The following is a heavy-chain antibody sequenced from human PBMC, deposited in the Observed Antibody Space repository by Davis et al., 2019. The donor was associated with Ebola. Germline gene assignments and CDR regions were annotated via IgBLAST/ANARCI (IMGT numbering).Heavy chain of an antibody. V-gene: IGHV3-30-3*01. CDR2: ISYDGDNS. CDR3: ARIQWLANYYFDY. Sequence: GGSLRLSCAASEFTFTTYVMHWVRQAPGKGLEWVAVISYDGDNSYYADSVKGRFTISRDNAKNSLYLQMNSLRDEDTAVYYCARIQWLANYYFDYWGQGTLVTVSS. CDR1: EFTFTTYV. D-gene: IGHD6-19*01. J-gene: IGHJ4*02.